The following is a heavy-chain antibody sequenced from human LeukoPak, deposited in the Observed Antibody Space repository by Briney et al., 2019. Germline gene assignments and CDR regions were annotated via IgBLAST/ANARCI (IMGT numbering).Heavy chain of an antibody. D-gene: IGHD6-13*01. CDR3: ARSQSSSLIDY. CDR2: IYSGGST. Sequence: GGSLRLSCAASGFTVSSNYMSWVRQAPGKGLEWVSVIYSGGSTYYADSVKGRFTLSRDNSKNTLYLQMNSLTVEDTAVYYCARSQSSSLIDYWGQGTLVTVSS. CDR1: GFTVSSNY. J-gene: IGHJ4*02. V-gene: IGHV3-66*01.